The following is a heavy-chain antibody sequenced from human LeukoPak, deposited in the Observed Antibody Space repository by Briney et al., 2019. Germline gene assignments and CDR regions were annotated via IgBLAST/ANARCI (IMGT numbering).Heavy chain of an antibody. CDR3: ASEEDSSGVGYYFDY. D-gene: IGHD6-19*01. Sequence: GGSLRLSCAASGFTFSSYAMSWVRQPPGKGLEWVSAISGSGGSTYYADSVKGRFTISRDNSKKTLYLQMNSLRAEDTAVYYCASEEDSSGVGYYFDYWGQGTLVTVSS. V-gene: IGHV3-23*01. CDR2: ISGSGGST. J-gene: IGHJ4*02. CDR1: GFTFSSYA.